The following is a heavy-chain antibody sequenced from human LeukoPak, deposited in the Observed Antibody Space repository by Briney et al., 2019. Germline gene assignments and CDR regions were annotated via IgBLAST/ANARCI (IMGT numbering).Heavy chain of an antibody. Sequence: PSETLSLTCNVSGGSIRGYYWSWIRQPPGKGLERIGYIYSSGSTNYNPSLKSRVTMSVDTSKNQFSLKVSSVTAADTAVYYCARVFDSGSQAYFYYMDVWGKGTTVTISS. V-gene: IGHV4-59*01. CDR1: GGSIRGYY. J-gene: IGHJ6*03. CDR2: IYSSGST. CDR3: ARVFDSGSQAYFYYMDV. D-gene: IGHD3-10*01.